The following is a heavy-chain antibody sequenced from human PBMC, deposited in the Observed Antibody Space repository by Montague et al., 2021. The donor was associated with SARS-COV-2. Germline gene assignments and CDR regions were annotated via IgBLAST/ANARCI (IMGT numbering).Heavy chain of an antibody. J-gene: IGHJ6*02. CDR2: IYYSGST. D-gene: IGHD5-18*01. CDR3: ARSSGYNYDISYYGMDV. V-gene: IGHV4-39*01. Sequence: SETLSLTCTVSGGSISSSDYYWGWIRPPPGQGLEWIVTIYYSGSTYYTPSLNSRVTISVATSKNQFSLTLTSLTAAATAVYYCARSSGYNYDISYYGMDVWGQGTTVTVSS. CDR1: GGSISSSDYY.